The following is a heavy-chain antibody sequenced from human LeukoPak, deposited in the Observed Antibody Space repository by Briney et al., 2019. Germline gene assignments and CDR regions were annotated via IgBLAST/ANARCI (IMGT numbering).Heavy chain of an antibody. CDR1: GFTFSGSA. V-gene: IGHV3-73*01. J-gene: IGHJ3*01. CDR3: AKDHVRGVSDASDV. CDR2: IRSKANSYAT. D-gene: IGHD3-10*01. Sequence: GGSLRLSCAASGFTFSGSAMHWVRQASGEGLEWVGRIRSKANSYATAYAASVKGRFTISRDDSKNTAYLQMNSLRAEDTAVYYCAKDHVRGVSDASDVWGQGTMVTVSS.